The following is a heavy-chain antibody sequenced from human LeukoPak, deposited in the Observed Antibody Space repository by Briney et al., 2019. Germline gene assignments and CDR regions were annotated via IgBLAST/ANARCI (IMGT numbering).Heavy chain of an antibody. J-gene: IGHJ4*02. CDR2: IIPIFGTA. CDR3: ASGTTDIVVVPATLRNYYFDY. V-gene: IGHV1-69*06. Sequence: GASVKVSCKASGGTFSSYAISWVRQAPGQGLEWMGGIIPIFGTANYAQKFQGRVTITADKSTSTAYMELSSLRSKDTAVYYCASGTTDIVVVPATLRNYYFDYWGQGTLVTVSS. CDR1: GGTFSSYA. D-gene: IGHD2-2*01.